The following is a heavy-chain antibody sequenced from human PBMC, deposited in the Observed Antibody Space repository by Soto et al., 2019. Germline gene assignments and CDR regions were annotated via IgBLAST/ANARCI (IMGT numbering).Heavy chain of an antibody. Sequence: PGGSLRLSCSASGFTFSIYAMHWVRQAPGKGLEYVSSISTNGGSTDYADSVKGRFTISRDNSKNSLYLQMNSLRAEDTAVYYCARDSGYSYGPLDYWGQGTLVTVSS. V-gene: IGHV3-64*04. J-gene: IGHJ4*02. D-gene: IGHD5-18*01. CDR2: ISTNGGST. CDR1: GFTFSIYA. CDR3: ARDSGYSYGPLDY.